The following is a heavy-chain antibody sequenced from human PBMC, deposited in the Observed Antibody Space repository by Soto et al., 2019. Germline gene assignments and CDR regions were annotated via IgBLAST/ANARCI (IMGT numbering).Heavy chain of an antibody. CDR3: ASPASGYSSGWYPKYFDY. J-gene: IGHJ4*02. D-gene: IGHD6-19*01. CDR1: GGTFSSYA. V-gene: IGHV1-69*13. Sequence: SVKVSCKASGGTFSSYAISWVRQAPGQGLEWMGGIIPIFGTANYAQKFQGRVTITADESTSTAYMELSSLRSEDTAVYYCASPASGYSSGWYPKYFDYWGQGTRVTVSS. CDR2: IIPIFGTA.